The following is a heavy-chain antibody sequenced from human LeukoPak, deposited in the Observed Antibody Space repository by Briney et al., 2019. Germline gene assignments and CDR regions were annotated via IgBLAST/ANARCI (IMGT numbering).Heavy chain of an antibody. V-gene: IGHV1-24*01. Sequence: ASVNVSCQVSGYTLTELSMHWVRQAPGKRLEWMGGFEPEDGETVYAQKFQGRVTMTEDTSTDTAYMELSSLRSEDTAVYYCATVLRGYSGFILDYWGQGTLVTVSS. CDR2: FEPEDGET. CDR3: ATVLRGYSGFILDY. J-gene: IGHJ4*02. CDR1: GYTLTELS. D-gene: IGHD5-12*01.